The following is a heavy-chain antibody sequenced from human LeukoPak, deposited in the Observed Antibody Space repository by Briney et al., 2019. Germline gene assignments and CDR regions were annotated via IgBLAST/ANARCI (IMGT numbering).Heavy chain of an antibody. V-gene: IGHV3-11*03. J-gene: IGHJ4*02. D-gene: IGHD1-26*01. CDR3: ARGGGSYYVSY. CDR1: GFTFSDYY. Sequence: GGSLRLSCAASGFTFSDYYMSWIRQAPGKGLEWVSYISSSSSYTNYADSVKGRFTISRDNAKNSLYLQMNSLRAEDTAVYYCARGGGSYYVSYWGQGTLVTVSS. CDR2: ISSSSSYT.